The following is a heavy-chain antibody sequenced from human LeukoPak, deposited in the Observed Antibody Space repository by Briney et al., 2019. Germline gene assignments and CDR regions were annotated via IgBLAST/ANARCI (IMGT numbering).Heavy chain of an antibody. V-gene: IGHV4-30-2*01. CDR2: IYHSGST. CDR3: ARGPHYYDSSGYYPFDY. Sequence: SQTLSLTCAVSGGSISSGGYSWSWIRQPPGTGLEWIGYIYHSGSTYYNPSLKSRVTISVDRSKNQFSLKLSSVTAADTAVYYCARGPHYYDSSGYYPFDYWGQGTLVTVSS. D-gene: IGHD3-22*01. J-gene: IGHJ4*02. CDR1: GGSISSGGYS.